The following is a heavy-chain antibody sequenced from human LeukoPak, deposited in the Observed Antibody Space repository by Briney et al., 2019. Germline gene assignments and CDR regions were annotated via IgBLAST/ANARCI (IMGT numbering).Heavy chain of an antibody. CDR3: ARLSGTSGTTSRVLHY. CDR2: ISGSGDAT. CDR1: GFTFTTYA. Sequence: GGSLRLSCAASGFTFTTYAMIWVRRTPGKGLEWVSAISGSGDATYCADFVKGRFTVSRDNSENTVYLQVNSPRAEDTAVYYCARLSGTSGTTSRVLHYWGQGALVTVSS. D-gene: IGHD1-1*01. V-gene: IGHV3-23*01. J-gene: IGHJ4*02.